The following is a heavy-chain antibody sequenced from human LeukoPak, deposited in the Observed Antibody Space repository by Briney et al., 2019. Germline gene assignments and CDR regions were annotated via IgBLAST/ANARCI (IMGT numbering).Heavy chain of an antibody. Sequence: GGSLRLSCAASGFTFSGYSMNWVRQAPGKGLEWVSSISSSSSYIYYADSVKGRFTISRDNAKNSLYLQMNSLRAEDTAVYYCARDSDGPGAFDIWGQGTMVTVSS. V-gene: IGHV3-21*01. CDR1: GFTFSGYS. CDR3: ARDSDGPGAFDI. J-gene: IGHJ3*02. D-gene: IGHD4-17*01. CDR2: ISSSSSYI.